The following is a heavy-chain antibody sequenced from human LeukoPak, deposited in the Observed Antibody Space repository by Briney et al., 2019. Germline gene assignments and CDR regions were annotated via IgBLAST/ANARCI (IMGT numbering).Heavy chain of an antibody. CDR2: IYYSGST. Sequence: SETLSLTCTVSGGSISSYYWSWIRQPPGKGLEWIGYIYYSGSTNYNPSLKSRVTISVDTSKNQFSLKLSSVTAADTAVYYCARAEVATRPFDYWGQGTLVTVSS. CDR1: GGSISSYY. CDR3: ARAEVATRPFDY. D-gene: IGHD5-12*01. V-gene: IGHV4-59*01. J-gene: IGHJ4*02.